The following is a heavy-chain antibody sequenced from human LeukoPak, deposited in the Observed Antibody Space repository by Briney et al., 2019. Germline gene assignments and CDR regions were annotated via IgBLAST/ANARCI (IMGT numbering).Heavy chain of an antibody. V-gene: IGHV3-23*01. CDR2: ISGSGGST. CDR3: AKGPSQAGLSVAGGFDY. J-gene: IGHJ4*02. Sequence: GGSLRLSCAASGFTFSSYAMSWVRQAPGKGLEWGSAISGSGGSTYYADSVKGRFSISRDNSKNTLYLQMNSLRAEDTAVYYCAKGPSQAGLSVAGGFDYWGQGTLVTVSS. D-gene: IGHD6-19*01. CDR1: GFTFSSYA.